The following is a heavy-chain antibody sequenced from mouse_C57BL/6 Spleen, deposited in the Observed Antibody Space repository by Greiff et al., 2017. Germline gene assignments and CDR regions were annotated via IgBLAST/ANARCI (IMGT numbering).Heavy chain of an antibody. CDR3: ARLGGNYGYFDV. V-gene: IGHV1-82*01. Sequence: QVQLKESGPELVQPGASVKISCKASGYAFRSSWMNWVKPRPGKGLEWIGRIYPGDGDTNYNGKFKGKATLTADKSSSTAYMQLSSLTSEDSAVYFCARLGGNYGYFDVWGTGTTVTVSS. J-gene: IGHJ1*03. D-gene: IGHD2-1*01. CDR1: GYAFRSSW. CDR2: IYPGDGDT.